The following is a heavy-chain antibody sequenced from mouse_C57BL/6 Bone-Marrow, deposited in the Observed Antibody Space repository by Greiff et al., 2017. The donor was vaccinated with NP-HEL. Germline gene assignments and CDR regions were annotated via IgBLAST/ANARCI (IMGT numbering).Heavy chain of an antibody. CDR2: ISSGSSTI. J-gene: IGHJ2*01. D-gene: IGHD1-1*01. V-gene: IGHV5-17*01. CDR1: GFTFSDYG. Sequence: EVQLVESGGGLVKPGGSLKLSCAASGFTFSDYGMHWVRQAPEKGLEWVAYISSGSSTIYYADTVKGRFTISRDNAKNTLFLQMTSLRSEDTAMYYCARGITTVVAGDYWGQGTTLTVSS. CDR3: ARGITTVVAGDY.